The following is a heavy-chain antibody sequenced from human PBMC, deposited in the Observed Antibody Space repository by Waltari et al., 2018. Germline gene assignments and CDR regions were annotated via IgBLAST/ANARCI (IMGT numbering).Heavy chain of an antibody. J-gene: IGHJ5*02. V-gene: IGHV4-59*11. CDR2: IYYSGST. D-gene: IGHD3-22*01. Sequence: QVQLQESGPGLVKPSETLSLTCTVSGGPISRPYWSWIRQPTGKGLEWSGYIYYSGSTNYNPSLKSRVTISVDTSKNQFSLKLSSVTAADTAVYYCATWPRYYYDSSGYQHTAPWGQGTLVTVSS. CDR1: GGPISRPY. CDR3: ATWPRYYYDSSGYQHTAP.